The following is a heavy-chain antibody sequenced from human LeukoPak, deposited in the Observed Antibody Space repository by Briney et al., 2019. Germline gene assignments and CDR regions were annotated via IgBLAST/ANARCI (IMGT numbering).Heavy chain of an antibody. Sequence: GGSLRLSCAASGFTFSSYGMHWVRQAPGKGLEWVAFIRYDGSNKYYADSVKGRFTISRDNSKNTLYLQMNSLRAEDTAVYYCAKDITYYYDSSGYYLGDYFDYWGQGTLVTVSS. D-gene: IGHD3-22*01. CDR2: IRYDGSNK. CDR3: AKDITYYYDSSGYYLGDYFDY. J-gene: IGHJ4*02. V-gene: IGHV3-30*02. CDR1: GFTFSSYG.